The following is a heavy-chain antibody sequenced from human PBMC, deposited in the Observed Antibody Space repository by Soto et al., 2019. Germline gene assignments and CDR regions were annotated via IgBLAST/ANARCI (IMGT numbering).Heavy chain of an antibody. J-gene: IGHJ4*02. CDR2: INHDGGKT. Sequence: GGSLRLSCAASEFTFSNYAMSWVRQAPGKGLEWVSAINHDGGKTYYVDSVKGRFTISRNNAKNLLYLQMDSLRAEDTAVYYCARSDSRAPIFDYWGQGNLVTSPQ. CDR1: EFTFSNYA. D-gene: IGHD3-22*01. CDR3: ARSDSRAPIFDY. V-gene: IGHV3-7*01.